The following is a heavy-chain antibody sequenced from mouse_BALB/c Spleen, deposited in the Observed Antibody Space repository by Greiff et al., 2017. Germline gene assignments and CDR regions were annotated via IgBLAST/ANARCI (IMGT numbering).Heavy chain of an antibody. J-gene: IGHJ2*01. V-gene: IGHV5-12-2*01. D-gene: IGHD2-4*01. Sequence: EVHLVESGGGLVQPGGSLKLSCAASGFTFSSYTMSWVRQTPEKRLEWVAYISNGGGSTYYPDTVKGRFTISRDNAKNTLYLQMSSLKSEDTAMYYCARRDYLDYWGQGTTLTVSS. CDR2: ISNGGGST. CDR3: ARRDYLDY. CDR1: GFTFSSYT.